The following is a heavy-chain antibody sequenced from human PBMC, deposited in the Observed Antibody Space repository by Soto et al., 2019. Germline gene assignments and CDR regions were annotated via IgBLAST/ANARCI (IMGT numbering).Heavy chain of an antibody. CDR3: AKDYAKPLRSITGTTTKGAFDI. Sequence: EVQLLESGVGLVQPGGSLRLSCAASGFTFSSYAMSWVRQAPGKGLEWVSAISGSGGSTYYADSVKGRFTISRDNSKNTLYLQMNSLRAEDTAVYYCAKDYAKPLRSITGTTTKGAFDIWGQGTMVTVSS. CDR2: ISGSGGST. V-gene: IGHV3-23*01. J-gene: IGHJ3*02. CDR1: GFTFSSYA. D-gene: IGHD1-20*01.